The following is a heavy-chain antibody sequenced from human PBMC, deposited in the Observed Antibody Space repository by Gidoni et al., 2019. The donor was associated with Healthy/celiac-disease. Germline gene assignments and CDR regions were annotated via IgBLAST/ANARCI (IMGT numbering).Heavy chain of an antibody. Sequence: QVQLFQSGAEVKKPGSSVKVSCNASSVTISSDAIGWVRKATGQGLEWMGRIIPILGIANDAQKFQGRVTITADKSTSTAYMELRSLRSEDTAVYYCARGEVVVTAYYFDYWGQGTLVTVSS. CDR2: IIPILGIA. CDR3: ARGEVVVTAYYFDY. D-gene: IGHD2-21*02. J-gene: IGHJ4*02. CDR1: SVTISSDA. V-gene: IGHV1-69*04.